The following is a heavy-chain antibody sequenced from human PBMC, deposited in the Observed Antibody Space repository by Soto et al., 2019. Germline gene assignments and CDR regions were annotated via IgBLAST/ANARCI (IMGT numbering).Heavy chain of an antibody. CDR1: GYTFTGLY. CDR2: INPNSGGT. CDR3: ARDRVGWNYEIGYYYYGMDV. V-gene: IGHV1-2*02. D-gene: IGHD1-7*01. Sequence: GASVKVSCKASGYTFTGLYIHWVRLAPGQGLEWMGWINPNSGGTNYAEKFQGRVTMTRDTSTSTVYMELSSLRSEDTAVYYCARDRVGWNYEIGYYYYGMDVWGQGTTVTVS. J-gene: IGHJ6*02.